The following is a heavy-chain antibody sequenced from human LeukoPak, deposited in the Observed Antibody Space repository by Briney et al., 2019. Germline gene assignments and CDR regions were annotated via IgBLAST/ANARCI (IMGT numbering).Heavy chain of an antibody. V-gene: IGHV3-30*02. CDR1: GFTFSSYA. J-gene: IGHJ4*02. CDR3: AKGHYYNILTSYYVRRRLDY. D-gene: IGHD3-9*01. CDR2: IRYDGSNK. Sequence: QSEGSLRLSCAASGFTFSSYAMHWVRQAPGKGLEWVAFIRYDGSNKYYVDSVKGRFTISRDNSKNTLYLQMNSLRAEDTAVYYCAKGHYYNILTSYYVRRRLDYWGQGTLVTVSS.